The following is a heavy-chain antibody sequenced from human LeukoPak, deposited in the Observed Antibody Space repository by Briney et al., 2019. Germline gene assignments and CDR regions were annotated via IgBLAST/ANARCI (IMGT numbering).Heavy chain of an antibody. J-gene: IGHJ3*02. V-gene: IGHV3-21*01. D-gene: IGHD3-10*01. CDR2: ISSSSSYI. CDR3: ARDVLWFGELLLSGAFDI. Sequence: GSLRLSCAASGFTFSSYSMNWVHQAPGKGLEWVSSISSSSSYIYYADSVKGRFTISRDNAKNSLYLQMNSLRAEDTAVYYCARDVLWFGELLLSGAFDIWGQGTMVTVSS. CDR1: GFTFSSYS.